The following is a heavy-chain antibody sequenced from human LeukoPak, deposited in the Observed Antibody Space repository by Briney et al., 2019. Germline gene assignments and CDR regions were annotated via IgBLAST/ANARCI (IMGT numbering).Heavy chain of an antibody. Sequence: GGSLRLSCAASGFTFSSYATSWVRQAPGKGLEWVSAISGSGGSTYYADSVKGRFTISRDNSKNTLYLQMYSLRAEDTAVYYCARVVPPTDYGSGSYFWDPYYFDYWGQGTLVTVSS. D-gene: IGHD3-10*01. J-gene: IGHJ4*02. CDR3: ARVVPPTDYGSGSYFWDPYYFDY. CDR1: GFTFSSYA. CDR2: ISGSGGST. V-gene: IGHV3-23*01.